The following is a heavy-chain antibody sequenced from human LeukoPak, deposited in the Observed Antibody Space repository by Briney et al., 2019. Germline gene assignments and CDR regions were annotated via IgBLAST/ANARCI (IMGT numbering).Heavy chain of an antibody. CDR2: IYYSGST. Sequence: PSETLSLTCTVSGGSISSYYWSWIRQPPGKGLEWIGYIYYSGSTNYNPSLKSRVTISVATSKNQFSLKLSSVTAADTAVYYCARGGTDYGDYLVDYFDYWGQGTLVTVSS. CDR3: ARGGTDYGDYLVDYFDY. D-gene: IGHD4-17*01. CDR1: GGSISSYY. J-gene: IGHJ4*02. V-gene: IGHV4-59*01.